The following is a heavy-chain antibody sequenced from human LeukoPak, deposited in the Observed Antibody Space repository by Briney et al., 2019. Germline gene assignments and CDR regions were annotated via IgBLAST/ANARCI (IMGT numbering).Heavy chain of an antibody. V-gene: IGHV4-4*09. J-gene: IGHJ5*02. Sequence: PSETLSLTRTVSGGSISSYYWSWIRQPPGKGLEWIGYIYTSGSTNYNPSLKSRVTISVDTSKNQFSLKLSSVTAADTAVYYCARGLTEQWLVRARFDPWGQGTLVTVSS. CDR2: IYTSGST. CDR1: GGSISSYY. CDR3: ARGLTEQWLVRARFDP. D-gene: IGHD6-19*01.